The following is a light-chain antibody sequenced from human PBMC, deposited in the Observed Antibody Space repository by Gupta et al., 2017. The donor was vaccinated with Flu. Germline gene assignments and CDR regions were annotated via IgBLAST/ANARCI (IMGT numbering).Light chain of an antibody. CDR1: SLRSYY. CDR2: GKN. V-gene: IGLV3-19*01. CDR3: NSRDSSGNQV. J-gene: IGLJ1*01. Sequence: SELAQDPAVSVALGRTVRITCQGDSLRSYYASWYQQKPGQAPVLVIYGKNNRPSGIPDRFSGSSSGNTASLTITGAQAEDEADYYCNSRDSSGNQVFGTGTKVTVL.